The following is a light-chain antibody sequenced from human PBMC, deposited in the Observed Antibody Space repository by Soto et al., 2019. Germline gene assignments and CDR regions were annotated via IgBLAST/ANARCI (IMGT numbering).Light chain of an antibody. Sequence: IVLTQSPGTLSLSPGERATLSCMASQSVSSNSLAWYQQKSGQAPRLLIYAASTRATGVPDRFSGSGSGTDFTLTIIILEPEDFAVYYCQQDGSSPLTFGGGTKVEIK. V-gene: IGKV3-20*01. J-gene: IGKJ4*01. CDR1: QSVSSNS. CDR3: QQDGSSPLT. CDR2: AAS.